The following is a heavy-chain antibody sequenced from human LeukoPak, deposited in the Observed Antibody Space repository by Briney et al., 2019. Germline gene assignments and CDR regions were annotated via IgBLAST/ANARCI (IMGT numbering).Heavy chain of an antibody. CDR3: AREIGCSGGSCYSDY. V-gene: IGHV4-4*07. Sequence: SETLSLTCSVSGDSISIYYWSWIRQPAGKGLEWIGRIYTSGSTNYNPSLKSRVTISVDTPKDQFSLKLSSVTAADTAVYYCAREIGCSGGSCYSDYWGQGTLVTVSS. J-gene: IGHJ4*02. D-gene: IGHD2-15*01. CDR2: IYTSGST. CDR1: GDSISIYY.